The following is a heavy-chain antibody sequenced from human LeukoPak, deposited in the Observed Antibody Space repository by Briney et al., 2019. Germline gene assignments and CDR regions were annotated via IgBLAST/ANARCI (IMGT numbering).Heavy chain of an antibody. V-gene: IGHV4-39*07. Sequence: SEPLSLTCTVSGGSISSSSYYWGWIRQPPGKGLEWIGSIYYSGSTYYNPSLKSRVTILVDTSKNQFSLKLSSVTAADTAVYYCATNGYYCMDVWGKGTTVTVSS. CDR1: GGSISSSSYY. J-gene: IGHJ6*03. D-gene: IGHD2-8*01. CDR2: IYYSGST. CDR3: ATNGYYCMDV.